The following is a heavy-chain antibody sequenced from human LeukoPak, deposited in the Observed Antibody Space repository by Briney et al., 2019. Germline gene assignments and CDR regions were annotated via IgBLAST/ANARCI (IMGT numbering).Heavy chain of an antibody. CDR3: AKDHSRYSGSYGVRDYFDY. CDR1: GYTFTSYG. V-gene: IGHV1-18*01. D-gene: IGHD1-26*01. J-gene: IGHJ4*02. CDR2: ISAYNGNT. Sequence: ASVKVSCKASGYTFTSYGISWVRQAPGQGLEWMGWISAYNGNTNYAQKLQGRVTMTTDTSTSTAYMELRSLRSDDTAVYYCAKDHSRYSGSYGVRDYFDYWGQGTLVTVSS.